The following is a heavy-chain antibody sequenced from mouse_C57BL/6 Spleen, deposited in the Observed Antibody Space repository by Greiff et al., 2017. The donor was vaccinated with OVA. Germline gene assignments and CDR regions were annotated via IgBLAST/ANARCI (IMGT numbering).Heavy chain of an antibody. CDR3: ARTTVVGQGYFDV. V-gene: IGHV5-6*01. J-gene: IGHJ1*03. CDR1: GFTFSSYG. CDR2: ISSGGSYT. D-gene: IGHD1-1*01. Sequence: EVQLVESGEGLVKPGGSLKLSCAASGFTFSSYGMSWVRQTPDKRLEWVATISSGGSYTYYPDSVKGRFTISRDNAKNTLYLQMSSLKSEDTAMYYCARTTVVGQGYFDVWGTGTTVTVSS.